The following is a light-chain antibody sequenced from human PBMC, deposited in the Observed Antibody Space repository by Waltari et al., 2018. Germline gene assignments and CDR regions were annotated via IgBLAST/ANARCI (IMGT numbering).Light chain of an antibody. J-gene: IGLJ2*01. V-gene: IGLV2-11*01. Sequence: QSALTQPRSVSGSPGQSVTISCTGTSSDVGGYNYVSWYQQNPGKAPKLMIYDVSPRHSGVPDRVSVSKSGYAAVLTIAGLQAEDDADYYCSSYAGNHVVFGGGTRLTVL. CDR3: SSYAGNHVV. CDR1: SSDVGGYNY. CDR2: DVS.